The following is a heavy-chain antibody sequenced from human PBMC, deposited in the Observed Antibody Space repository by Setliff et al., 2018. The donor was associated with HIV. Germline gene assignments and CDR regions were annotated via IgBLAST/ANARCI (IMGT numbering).Heavy chain of an antibody. D-gene: IGHD6-6*01. CDR2: IYTSGST. J-gene: IGHJ4*02. CDR3: ARLSSYRSSSYYFDY. CDR1: GGSISSGTSY. V-gene: IGHV4-61*02. Sequence: SETLSLTCTVSGGSISSGTSYWSWIRQPAGKGLEWIGRIYTSGSTNYNPSLKSRVSISVDTSKNQFSLKLTSVTAADTAVYHCARLSSYRSSSYYFDYWGQGALVTVSS.